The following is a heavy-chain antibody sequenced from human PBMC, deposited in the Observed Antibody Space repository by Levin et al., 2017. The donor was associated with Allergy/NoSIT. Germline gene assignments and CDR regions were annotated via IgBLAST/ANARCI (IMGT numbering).Heavy chain of an antibody. J-gene: IGHJ4*02. CDR1: GGSISSGGYY. Sequence: SETLSLTCTVSGGSISSGGYYWSWIRQHPGKGLEWIGYIYYSGSTYYNPSLKSRVTISVDTSKNQFSLKLSSVTAADTAVYYCARDTMWAFDYWSQGTLVTVSS. D-gene: IGHD3-10*02. CDR2: IYYSGST. V-gene: IGHV4-31*03. CDR3: ARDTMWAFDY.